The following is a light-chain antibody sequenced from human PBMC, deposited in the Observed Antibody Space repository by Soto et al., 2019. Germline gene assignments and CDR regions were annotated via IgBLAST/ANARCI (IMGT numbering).Light chain of an antibody. CDR1: QSIRSN. CDR2: GAS. CDR3: QYYDDRVSFT. Sequence: IVLTQSPATVSVSPGERVTLSCRASQSIRSNLAWYQQKSGQPPRLLFYGASTRATGIPARFSGSGSGTDFTLTISSLQSDDFAVYYCQYYDDRVSFTFGPGTKVDIK. V-gene: IGKV3-15*01. J-gene: IGKJ3*01.